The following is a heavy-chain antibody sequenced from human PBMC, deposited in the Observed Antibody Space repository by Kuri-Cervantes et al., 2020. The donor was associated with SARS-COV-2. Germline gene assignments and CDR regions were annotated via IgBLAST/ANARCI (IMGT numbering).Heavy chain of an antibody. CDR2: VYYSGYT. J-gene: IGHJ3*02. CDR3: ARVSVITFGGVIDHLDAFDI. Sequence: GSLRLSCTLSGGSISSYYWNWIRQTPGKGLEWIGYVYYSGYTKFNPSLQSRVTISVDTSKNQFSLKLSSVTAADTAVYYCARVSVITFGGVIDHLDAFDIWGQGTMVTVSS. D-gene: IGHD3-16*02. CDR1: GGSISSYY. V-gene: IGHV4-59*01.